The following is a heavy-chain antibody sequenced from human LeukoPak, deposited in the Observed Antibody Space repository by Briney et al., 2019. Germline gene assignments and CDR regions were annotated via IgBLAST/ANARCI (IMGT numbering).Heavy chain of an antibody. CDR1: GGTFSSYA. CDR2: IIPIFGTA. CDR3: ARALVPAAIFWFDP. D-gene: IGHD2-2*02. Sequence: ASVKVSCKASGGTFSSYAISWVRQAPGQGLEWMGGIIPIFGTANYAQKFQGRVTITADESTCTAYMELSSLRSEDTAVYYCARALVPAAIFWFDPWGQGTLVTVSS. V-gene: IGHV1-69*13. J-gene: IGHJ5*02.